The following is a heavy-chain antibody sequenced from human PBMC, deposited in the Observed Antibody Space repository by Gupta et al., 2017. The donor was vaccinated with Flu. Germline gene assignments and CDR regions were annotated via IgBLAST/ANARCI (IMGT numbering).Heavy chain of an antibody. CDR2: ISAYNGNT. CDR3: ARDTRYSDY. J-gene: IGHJ4*02. CDR1: GYTFTDYG. D-gene: IGHD2-15*01. Sequence: QVQLVQSGTEVKKPGASVNVSCKASGYTFTDYGIIWVRQAPGQGLEWMGWISAYNGNTNYAQKVQGRVTITTDTSTSTAYMELRSLRSDDMAVYDCARDTRYSDYWGQGTQVTVSS. V-gene: IGHV1-18*03.